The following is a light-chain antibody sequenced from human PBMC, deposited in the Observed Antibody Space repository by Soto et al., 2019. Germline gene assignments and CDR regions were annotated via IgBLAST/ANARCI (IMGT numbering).Light chain of an antibody. CDR2: GTS. V-gene: IGKV3-20*01. CDR1: QTVTSNY. CDR3: QQYGSNWPPGGT. Sequence: EIVLTQSPGTLSLSPGERATLSFRASQTVTSNYFAWYQQRPGQAPRLLIYGTSSRATGIPDRFSGSGSGTDFTLTISRLDPEDFAVYYCQQYGSNWPPGGTFGQGTKVDIK. J-gene: IGKJ1*01.